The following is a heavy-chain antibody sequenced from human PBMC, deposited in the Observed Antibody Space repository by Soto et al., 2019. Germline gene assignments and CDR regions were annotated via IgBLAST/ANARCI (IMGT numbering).Heavy chain of an antibody. J-gene: IGHJ3*02. CDR2: INHSGST. CDR3: GRARYSTRPAFDI. CDR1: GGSFSGYY. D-gene: IGHD2-2*01. Sequence: SETLSLTCAVYGGSFSGYYWSWIRQPPGKGLEWIGEINHSGSTNYSPSLKSRVTISVDTSKNQFSLKLSSVTAADTAVYYCGRARYSTRPAFDIWGQGTMVTVSS. V-gene: IGHV4-34*01.